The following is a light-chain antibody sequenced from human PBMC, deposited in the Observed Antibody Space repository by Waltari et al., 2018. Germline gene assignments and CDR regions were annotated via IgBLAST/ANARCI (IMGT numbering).Light chain of an antibody. Sequence: DIQVTQSPSTLSASVGDRVTITCRASQSIVVWLAWYQQKPGKAPRLLIYKASYLESGVPSRFSGSGSGTEFTLTISSLQADDFATYYCQQLNSYPLTFGGGTKVEIK. CDR2: KAS. CDR1: QSIVVW. J-gene: IGKJ4*01. CDR3: QQLNSYPLT. V-gene: IGKV1-5*03.